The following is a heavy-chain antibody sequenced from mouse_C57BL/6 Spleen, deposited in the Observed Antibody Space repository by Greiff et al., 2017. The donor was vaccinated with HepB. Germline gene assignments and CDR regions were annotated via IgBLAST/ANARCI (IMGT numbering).Heavy chain of an antibody. D-gene: IGHD3-1*01. J-gene: IGHJ4*01. CDR2: IYPGGGYT. CDR3: AREGANSGGFRVMDY. Sequence: QVQLQQSGAELVRPGTSVKMSCKASGYTFTNYWIGWAKQRPGHGLEWIGDIYPGGGYTNYNEKFKGKATLTADKSSSTAYMQFSSLTSEDSAIYYCAREGANSGGFRVMDYWGQGTSVTVSS. CDR1: GYTFTNYW. V-gene: IGHV1-63*01.